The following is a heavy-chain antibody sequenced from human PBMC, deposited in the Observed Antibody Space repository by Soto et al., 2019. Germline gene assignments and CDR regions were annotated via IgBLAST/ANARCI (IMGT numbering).Heavy chain of an antibody. CDR1: GGSIYRSGYY. Sequence: SETLSLTCTVSGGSIYRSGYYWGWIRQPPGRGLEWIGNIDYNGVTYSNPSLKSRVTISRDTSKNQFSLKLTSVTAADTALYYCGKVLVGATGHTDSDSWGPGTLVTV. D-gene: IGHD2-15*01. V-gene: IGHV4-39*01. CDR3: GKVLVGATGHTDSDS. CDR2: IDYNGVT. J-gene: IGHJ4*02.